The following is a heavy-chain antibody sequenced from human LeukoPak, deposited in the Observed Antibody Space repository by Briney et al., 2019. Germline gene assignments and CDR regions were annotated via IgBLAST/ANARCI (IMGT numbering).Heavy chain of an antibody. D-gene: IGHD2-2*01. CDR2: LGRSGENR. J-gene: IGHJ6*02. V-gene: IGHV3-23*01. Sequence: GGSLRLSCAASGFTFTDYSMSWVRQAPGKGLEWVSGLGRSGENRYYATSVRGRFSISRDNSKDTVYLQMNSLRAEDTAIYYCVKDRPCETCMPMDAWGPGTTVTVSS. CDR3: VKDRPCETCMPMDA. CDR1: GFTFTDYS.